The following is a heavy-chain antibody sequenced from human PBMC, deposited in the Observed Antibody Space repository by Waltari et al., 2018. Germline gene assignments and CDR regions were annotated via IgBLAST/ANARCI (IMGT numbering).Heavy chain of an antibody. CDR1: GYTFATYW. D-gene: IGHD1-26*01. CDR3: ATQGGPDYYYAMDV. J-gene: IGHJ6*02. Sequence: VQLVQSGAEVKKPGESLKISCKGSGYTFATYWIGWVRQMPGKGLEWVGVHHPDDTDTKYSPSFQGQVTISADKSISTAYLQWSSLKASDTAMYYCATQGGPDYYYAMDVWGQGTTVTVSS. CDR2: HHPDDTDT. V-gene: IGHV5-51*01.